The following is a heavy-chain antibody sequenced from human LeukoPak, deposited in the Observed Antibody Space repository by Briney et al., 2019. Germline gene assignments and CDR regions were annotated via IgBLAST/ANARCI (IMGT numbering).Heavy chain of an antibody. D-gene: IGHD6-19*01. CDR1: GFTFSSYS. CDR3: AKQSWVAGTGVVDY. Sequence: GGSLRLSCAASGFTFSSYSMSWVRQAPGKGLEWVSAIDGSGGSTFYADSVKGRFTISRDNSKNTLFLQVNSLRAEDTAVYYCAKQSWVAGTGVVDYWGQGTLVTVSS. J-gene: IGHJ4*02. CDR2: IDGSGGST. V-gene: IGHV3-23*01.